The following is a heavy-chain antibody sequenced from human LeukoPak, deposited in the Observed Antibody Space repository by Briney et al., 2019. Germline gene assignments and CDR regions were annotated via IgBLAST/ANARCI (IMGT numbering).Heavy chain of an antibody. D-gene: IGHD3-22*01. V-gene: IGHV4-59*01. CDR2: IYYSGST. Sequence: KTSETLSLTCTVSGGSISSYYWSWIRQPPGKGLEWIGYIYYSGSTNYNPSLKSRVTISVDTSKNQFSLKLSSVTAADTAVYYCARGQTGGYYGGYWGQGTLVTVSS. CDR1: GGSISSYY. J-gene: IGHJ4*02. CDR3: ARGQTGGYYGGY.